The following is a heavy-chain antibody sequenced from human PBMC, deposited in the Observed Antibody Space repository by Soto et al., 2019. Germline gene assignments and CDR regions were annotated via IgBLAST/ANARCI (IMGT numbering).Heavy chain of an antibody. CDR1: GFTFNHYW. CDR2: IKQDGSEK. V-gene: IGHV3-7*01. D-gene: IGHD1-20*01. Sequence: GGSLRLSCATAGFTFNHYWMAWVRQAPGKGMEWAASIKQDGSEKFYVESVLGRFAISRDNAKNAVYLQMNTLIPEDTAVYYCATHRFDNLSARESWDQGTLVTVSS. J-gene: IGHJ5*02. CDR3: ATHRFDNLSARES.